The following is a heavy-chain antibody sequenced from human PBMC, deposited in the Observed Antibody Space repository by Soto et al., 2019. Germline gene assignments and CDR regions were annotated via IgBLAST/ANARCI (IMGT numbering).Heavy chain of an antibody. CDR1: GFTVSSNY. D-gene: IGHD5-18*01. CDR2: IYSGGTI. V-gene: IGHV3-53*01. Sequence: GVSLRLSCAASGFTVSSNYMSWVRHAPGKELEWVSVIYSGGTIYYADSVKGRFTISRDNAKNSQNLQINSLTDEHTAVYYCGRFAGNGYGPIDYWGQGTLVTVSS. CDR3: GRFAGNGYGPIDY. J-gene: IGHJ4*02.